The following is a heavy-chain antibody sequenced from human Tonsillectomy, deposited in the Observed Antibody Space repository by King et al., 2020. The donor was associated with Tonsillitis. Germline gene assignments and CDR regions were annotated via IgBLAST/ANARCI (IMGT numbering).Heavy chain of an antibody. V-gene: IGHV4-34*01. J-gene: IGHJ4*02. CDR2: INHSGST. CDR3: ARGGVVLMVYAILKRDFDY. Sequence: VQLQQWGAGLLKPSETLSLTCAVYGGSFSGYYWSWIRQPPGKGLEWIGEINHSGSTNYNPSLKSRVTISVDTSKNQFSLKLSSVTAADTAVYYCARGGVVLMVYAILKRDFDYWGQGTLVTVSS. CDR1: GGSFSGYY. D-gene: IGHD2-8*01.